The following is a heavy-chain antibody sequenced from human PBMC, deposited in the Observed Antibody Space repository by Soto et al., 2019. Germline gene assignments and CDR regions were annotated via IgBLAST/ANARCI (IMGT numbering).Heavy chain of an antibody. V-gene: IGHV1-69*02. CDR3: ARSDSIVVVPAAIDY. D-gene: IGHD2-2*01. J-gene: IGHJ4*02. CDR1: GGTFSSYT. Sequence: SVKVSCKASGGTFSSYTISWVRQAPGQGLEWMGRIIPILGIANYAQKFQGRVTITADKSTSTAYMELSSLRSEDTAVYYCARSDSIVVVPAAIDYWGQGTLVTVSS. CDR2: IIPILGIA.